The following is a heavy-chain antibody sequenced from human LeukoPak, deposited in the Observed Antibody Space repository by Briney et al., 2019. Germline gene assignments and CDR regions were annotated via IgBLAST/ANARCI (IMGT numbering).Heavy chain of an antibody. CDR2: INHSGST. V-gene: IGHV4-34*01. J-gene: IGHJ5*02. D-gene: IGHD4-11*01. CDR1: GGSFSGYY. Sequence: PSETLSLTCAVYGGSFSGYYWSWIRQPPGKGPEWIGEINHSGSTNYNPSLKSRVTISVDTSKNQFSLKLSSVTAADTAVYYCARGQYSNYGWFDPWGQGTLVTVSS. CDR3: ARGQYSNYGWFDP.